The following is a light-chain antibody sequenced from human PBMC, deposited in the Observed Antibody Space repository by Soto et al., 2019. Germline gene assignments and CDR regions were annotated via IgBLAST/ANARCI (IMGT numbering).Light chain of an antibody. CDR1: QTISSY. Sequence: DIQMTQSPSSLSASLGDIVTITFRASQTISSYLNWYQQKPGRAPKLLIYAASNLESGVPSRFSGSGSGTDFTLTISSLQPEDFATYYCQQSYSTWTFGQGTKVDIK. J-gene: IGKJ1*01. V-gene: IGKV1-39*01. CDR3: QQSYSTWT. CDR2: AAS.